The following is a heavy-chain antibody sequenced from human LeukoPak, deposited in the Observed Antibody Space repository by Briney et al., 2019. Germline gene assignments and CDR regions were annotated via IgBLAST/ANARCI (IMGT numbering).Heavy chain of an antibody. CDR3: AKDYGYSSSWYDY. CDR1: GFTFDDYG. Sequence: GGSLRLSCEASGFTFDDYGVHWVRQAPGKGLEWVSTISWNSASVGYVDSVKGRFTISRDNAKKTLYLQMNSLRPEDTALYYCAKDYGYSSSWYDYWGHGTLVTVSS. J-gene: IGHJ5*01. D-gene: IGHD6-13*01. V-gene: IGHV3-9*01. CDR2: ISWNSASV.